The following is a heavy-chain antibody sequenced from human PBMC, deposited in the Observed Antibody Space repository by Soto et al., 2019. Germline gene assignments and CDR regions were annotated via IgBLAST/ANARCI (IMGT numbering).Heavy chain of an antibody. CDR3: ARGRVTMVPYRTKRNYYYYYMDV. D-gene: IGHD3-10*01. CDR2: MNPNSGNT. J-gene: IGHJ6*03. CDR1: GYTFTSYD. Sequence: ASVKVSCKASGYTFTSYDINWVRQATGQGLEWIGWMNPNSGNTGYAQKFQGRDTMTRNTSISTAYMELSSLRSEDTALYYCARGRVTMVPYRTKRNYYYYYMDVWGKGTTVTVSS. V-gene: IGHV1-8*01.